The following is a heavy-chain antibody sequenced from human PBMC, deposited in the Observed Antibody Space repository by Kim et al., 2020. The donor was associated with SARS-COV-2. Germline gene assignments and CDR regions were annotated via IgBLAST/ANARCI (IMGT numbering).Heavy chain of an antibody. CDR2: IYYSGST. CDR1: GGSISSYY. CDR3: ARGRYSSSWYGGGWFDP. Sequence: SETLSLTCTVSGGSISSYYWSWIRQPPGKGLEWIGYIYYSGSTNYNPSLKSRVTISVDTSKNQFSLKLSSVTAADTAVYYCARGRYSSSWYGGGWFDPWG. D-gene: IGHD6-13*01. J-gene: IGHJ5*02. V-gene: IGHV4-59*01.